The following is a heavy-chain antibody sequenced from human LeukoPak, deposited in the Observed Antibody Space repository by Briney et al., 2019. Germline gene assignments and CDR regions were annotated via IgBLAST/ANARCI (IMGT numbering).Heavy chain of an antibody. V-gene: IGHV3-74*01. Sequence: GGSLRLSCAASGFTFSSYWVHWVRQVPGKGLLWVARIDRDGRSSSYAESVKGRFTISRDNAKNTLYLQMNSLRADDTAVYYCTRDVWGDRDGFFEYWGQGALVTVSS. D-gene: IGHD2-21*01. CDR1: GFTFSSYW. CDR3: TRDVWGDRDGFFEY. J-gene: IGHJ4*02. CDR2: IDRDGRSS.